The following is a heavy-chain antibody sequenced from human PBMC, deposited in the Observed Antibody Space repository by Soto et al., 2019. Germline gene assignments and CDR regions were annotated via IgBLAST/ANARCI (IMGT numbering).Heavy chain of an antibody. D-gene: IGHD6-19*01. Sequence: QVQLQQWGAGLLKPSETLSLTCAVYGGSFSGYYWSWIRQPPGKGLEWIGEINHSGSTNYNPSLKSRVTISVDTSKNQFSLKLSSVTAADTAVYYCARRRSIAVARYYYYYGMDVWGQGTTVTVSS. CDR3: ARRRSIAVARYYYYYGMDV. V-gene: IGHV4-34*01. CDR1: GGSFSGYY. J-gene: IGHJ6*02. CDR2: INHSGST.